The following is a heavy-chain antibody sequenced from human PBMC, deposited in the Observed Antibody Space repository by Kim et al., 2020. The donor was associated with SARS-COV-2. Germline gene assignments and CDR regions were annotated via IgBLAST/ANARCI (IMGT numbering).Heavy chain of an antibody. D-gene: IGHD1-26*01. J-gene: IGHJ4*02. CDR3: ARDREGHSGSYEILDY. Sequence: VKGRFTISRDNAKNSLYLQMNSLRAEDTAVYYCARDREGHSGSYEILDYWGQGTLVTVSS. V-gene: IGHV3-21*01.